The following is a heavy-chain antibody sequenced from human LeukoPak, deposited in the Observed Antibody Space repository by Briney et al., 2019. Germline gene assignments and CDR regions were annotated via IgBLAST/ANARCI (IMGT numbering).Heavy chain of an antibody. CDR3: AREGGYCTNGVCIGLDY. Sequence: ASVKVSSKASGYTFTSYGISWVRQAPGQGLEWMGWISAYNGNTNYAQKLQGRVTMTTDTSTSTAYMELRSLRSDDTAVYYCAREGGYCTNGVCIGLDYWGQGTLVTVSS. V-gene: IGHV1-18*01. D-gene: IGHD2-8*01. CDR1: GYTFTSYG. J-gene: IGHJ4*02. CDR2: ISAYNGNT.